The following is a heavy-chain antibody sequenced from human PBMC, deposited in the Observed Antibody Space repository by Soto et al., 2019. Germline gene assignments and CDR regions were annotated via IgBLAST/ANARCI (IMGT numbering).Heavy chain of an antibody. J-gene: IGHJ5*02. CDR2: IIPIFGTA. V-gene: IGHV1-69*06. CDR3: ASYRRLELRPGWSGWFDP. Sequence: QVQLVQSGAEVKKPGSSVKVSCKASGGTFSSYAISWVRQAPGQGLEWMGGIIPIFGTANYAQKFQGRVTITADKSTSTAYMELSSLRSEDTAVYYCASYRRLELRPGWSGWFDPWGQGTLVTVSS. D-gene: IGHD1-7*01. CDR1: GGTFSSYA.